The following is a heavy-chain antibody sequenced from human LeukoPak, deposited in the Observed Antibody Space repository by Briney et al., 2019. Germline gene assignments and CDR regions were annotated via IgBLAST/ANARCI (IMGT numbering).Heavy chain of an antibody. CDR1: GFTLSSYG. J-gene: IGHJ4*02. CDR2: IWYDGSNK. V-gene: IGHV3-33*01. Sequence: GGSLRLSCAASGFTLSSYGMHWVRQAPGKGLEWVAVIWYDGSNKYYADSVKGRFTISRDNSKNTLYLQMNSLRAEDTAVYYCARDHREGAARTQRLDYWGQGTLVTVSS. CDR3: ARDHREGAARTQRLDY. D-gene: IGHD6-6*01.